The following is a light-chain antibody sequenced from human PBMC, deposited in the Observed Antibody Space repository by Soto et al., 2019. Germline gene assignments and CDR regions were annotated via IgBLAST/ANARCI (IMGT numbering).Light chain of an antibody. CDR3: QQYNSYSYT. CDR1: QNINNW. V-gene: IGKV1-5*03. CDR2: EAS. J-gene: IGKJ2*01. Sequence: DFQITQSPSTLSASVGDRVTSTCRASQNINNWLAWYQQKPGKAPKLLIYEASNLQSGVPSRFSGSGSGTEFILTISSLQPDDFATYYCQQYNSYSYTFGQGTKVDIK.